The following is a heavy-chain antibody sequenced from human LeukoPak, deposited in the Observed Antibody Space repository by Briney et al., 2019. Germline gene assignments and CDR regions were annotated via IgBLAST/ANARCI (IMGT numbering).Heavy chain of an antibody. J-gene: IGHJ4*02. CDR2: IYDSGST. CDR3: ARRNGPFDY. V-gene: IGHV4-30-2*01. CDR1: GGSVSSGGYS. Sequence: PSETLSLTCADSGGSVSSGGYSWSWIRQPPGKDLEWIGYIYDSGSTYYNSSLKSRVTISVDRSKNHSSLKLSSLTAADTAVYYCARRNGPFDYWGQGTLVTVSS. D-gene: IGHD1-1*01.